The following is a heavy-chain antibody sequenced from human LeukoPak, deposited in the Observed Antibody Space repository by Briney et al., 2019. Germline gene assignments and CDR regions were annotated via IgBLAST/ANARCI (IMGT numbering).Heavy chain of an antibody. D-gene: IGHD2-2*02. Sequence: GGSLRLSCAASGFTVSSKYMSWVRQAPGKGLEWVSVIYSGDRTYFADSVKGRFTISRDNFKNILYLQMNSLRADDTAVYYCARDLYLSYWGQGTLVTVSS. J-gene: IGHJ4*02. CDR3: ARDLYLSY. CDR2: IYSGDRT. V-gene: IGHV3-66*01. CDR1: GFTVSSKY.